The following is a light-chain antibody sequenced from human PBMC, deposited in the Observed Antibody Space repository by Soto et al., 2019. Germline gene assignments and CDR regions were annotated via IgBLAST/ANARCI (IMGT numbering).Light chain of an antibody. CDR2: GAS. V-gene: IGKV3-20*01. Sequence: EIVLTQSPGTLSLSPGERATLSCRASQSVSSSYLAWYQQKPGQAPRLLIYGASTRATGIPDRFSGSGSGTDVTLTISRLEPEDFAVYYCQQYASSPPFTFGPGTKVDIK. CDR3: QQYASSPPFT. CDR1: QSVSSSY. J-gene: IGKJ3*01.